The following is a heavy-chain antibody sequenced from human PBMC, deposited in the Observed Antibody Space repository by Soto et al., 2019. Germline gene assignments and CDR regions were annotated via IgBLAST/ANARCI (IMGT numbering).Heavy chain of an antibody. CDR1: GYTFTSYL. Sequence: GASVKVSCKPSGYTFTSYLIYWVRQAPGQRLEWMGWINTGNGDTKYSQKFQGRVTITWNTSASTAYTELSSLRSEDTAVYYCARGGLWFGELLVPLDVWGKGTTVTVSS. CDR2: INTGNGDT. J-gene: IGHJ6*04. CDR3: ARGGLWFGELLVPLDV. D-gene: IGHD3-10*01. V-gene: IGHV1-3*04.